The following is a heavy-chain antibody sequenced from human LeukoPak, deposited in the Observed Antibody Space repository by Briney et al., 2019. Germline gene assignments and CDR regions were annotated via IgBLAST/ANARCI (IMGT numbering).Heavy chain of an antibody. D-gene: IGHD3-22*01. Sequence: ASVKVSCKASGYTFTGYYMHWVRQAPGQGLEWMGWINPNSGGTNYAQKFQGRVTITTDESTSTAYMELSSLRSEDTAVYYCAREFGLWGGDSSGYSVWGQGTLVTVSS. CDR1: GYTFTGYY. CDR2: INPNSGGT. J-gene: IGHJ4*02. V-gene: IGHV1-2*02. CDR3: AREFGLWGGDSSGYSV.